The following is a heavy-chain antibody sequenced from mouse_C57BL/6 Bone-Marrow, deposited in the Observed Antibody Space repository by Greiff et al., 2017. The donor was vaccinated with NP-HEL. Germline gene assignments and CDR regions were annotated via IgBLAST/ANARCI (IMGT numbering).Heavy chain of an antibody. J-gene: IGHJ1*03. CDR1: GFTFTDYY. CDR2: IRNKANGYTT. D-gene: IGHD1-1*01. CDR3: ARDPPEVVDYWYFDV. Sequence: EVKLVESGGGLVQPGGSLSLSCAASGFTFTDYYMSWVRQPPGQALEWLGFIRNKANGYTTEYSASVKGRFTISRDNSQSILYLQMNALSAEDSATYYGARDPPEVVDYWYFDVWGTVTTVTGAS. V-gene: IGHV7-3*01.